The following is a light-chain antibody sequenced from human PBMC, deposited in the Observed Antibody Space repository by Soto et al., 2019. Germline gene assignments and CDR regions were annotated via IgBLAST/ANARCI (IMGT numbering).Light chain of an antibody. CDR2: GAS. CDR3: QRYGS. Sequence: EIVFTQSPGALSLYPGERATLSCRASPSVSGSNLAWYQQKPGQAPRLVIYGASSRATGIPDRFSGSGSGTDFTLTISRLEPEDFAVYYCQRYGSFGQGTKV. V-gene: IGKV3-20*01. CDR1: PSVSGSN. J-gene: IGKJ1*01.